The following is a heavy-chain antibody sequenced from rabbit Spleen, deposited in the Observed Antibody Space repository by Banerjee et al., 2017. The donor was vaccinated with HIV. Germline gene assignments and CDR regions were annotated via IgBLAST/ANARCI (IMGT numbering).Heavy chain of an antibody. V-gene: IGHV1S45*01. J-gene: IGHJ6*01. Sequence: QEQLEESGGDLVKPGASLTLTCTASGVSFSSNNYMCWVRQAPGKGLEWIACIDTGSSGFTYFASWAKGRFTISKTSSTTVTLRMTSLTAADTATYFCARDTSSSFSSYGMALWGPGTLVT. D-gene: IGHD1-1*01. CDR1: GVSFSSNNY. CDR2: IDTGSSGFT. CDR3: ARDTSSSFSSYGMAL.